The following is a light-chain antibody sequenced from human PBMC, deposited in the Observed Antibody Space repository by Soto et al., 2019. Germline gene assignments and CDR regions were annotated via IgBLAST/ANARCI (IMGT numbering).Light chain of an antibody. CDR1: DSDVGAYNY. CDR3: RSYTNNGVGV. V-gene: IGLV2-14*03. J-gene: IGLJ2*01. CDR2: DVS. Sequence: QSALTQPASVSGSPGQSITISCTGTDSDVGAYNYVSWYQHHPGNAPKVMIYDVSNRPSGVSNRFSGSKSGNTASLTISGLQAEDEADYYCRSYTNNGVGVFGGGTKLTVL.